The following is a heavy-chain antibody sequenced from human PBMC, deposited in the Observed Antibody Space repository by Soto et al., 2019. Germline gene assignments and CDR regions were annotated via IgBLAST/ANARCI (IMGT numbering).Heavy chain of an antibody. J-gene: IGHJ3*01. D-gene: IGHD3-16*01. CDR3: ATSSRGGVGHYVDAFDL. Sequence: QVQLVQSGPEVKKPGASVKVSCKASNYAFTYNAINWVRQAPGHGLEWMGWIGPNSGSTNYAQDFQARVTMTPYTSTNTAYMELRSLRSDVPARYYWATSSRGGVGHYVDAFDLWGQGTLVTVSS. V-gene: IGHV1-18*01. CDR2: IGPNSGST. CDR1: NYAFTYNA.